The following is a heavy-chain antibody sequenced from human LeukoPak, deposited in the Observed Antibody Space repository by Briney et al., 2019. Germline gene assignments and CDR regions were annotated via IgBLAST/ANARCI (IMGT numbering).Heavy chain of an antibody. J-gene: IGHJ6*03. Sequence: PSETLSLTCAVYGGSFNDYYWTWIRQSPGKGLEWIGEINHSGSTSYNPSLKSRVTISVDTSKNQFSLKLSSVTAADTAVYYCARQIRYFDGKKSYYYYYYMDVWGKGTTVTISS. CDR3: ARQIRYFDGKKSYYYYYYMDV. D-gene: IGHD3-9*01. CDR2: INHSGST. V-gene: IGHV4-34*01. CDR1: GGSFNDYY.